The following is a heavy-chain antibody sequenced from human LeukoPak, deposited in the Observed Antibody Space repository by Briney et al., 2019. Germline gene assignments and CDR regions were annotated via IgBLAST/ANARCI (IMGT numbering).Heavy chain of an antibody. D-gene: IGHD3-22*01. CDR3: AKGRYHDSSGYPIDY. CDR1: GFTFDDYA. CDR2: ISWNSGSI. Sequence: GGSLRLSCAASGFTFDDYAMHWVRQAPGKGLEWVSGISWNSGSIGYADSVKGRFTISRDNSKNTLYLQMNSLRAEDTAVYHCAKGRYHDSSGYPIDYWGQGTLVTVSS. V-gene: IGHV3-9*01. J-gene: IGHJ4*02.